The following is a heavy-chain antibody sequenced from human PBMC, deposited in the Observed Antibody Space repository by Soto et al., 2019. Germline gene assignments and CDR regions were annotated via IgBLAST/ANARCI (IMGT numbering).Heavy chain of an antibody. J-gene: IGHJ3*02. Sequence: ASVKVSCKASGYTFTGYYMHWVRQAPGQGLEWMGWINPNSGGTNYARKFQGWVTMTRDTSISTAYMELSRLRSDDTAVYYCARDFCGRGSCYSGAFDIWGQGTMVTVSS. V-gene: IGHV1-2*04. CDR2: INPNSGGT. CDR3: ARDFCGRGSCYSGAFDI. D-gene: IGHD2-15*01. CDR1: GYTFTGYY.